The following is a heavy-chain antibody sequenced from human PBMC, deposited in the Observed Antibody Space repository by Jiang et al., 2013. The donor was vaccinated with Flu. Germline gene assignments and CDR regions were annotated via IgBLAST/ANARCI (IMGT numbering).Heavy chain of an antibody. V-gene: IGHV3-23*01. J-gene: IGHJ4*02. CDR2: ISGSGGST. CDR1: GFTFSSYA. CDR3: AKGRLLVVYADFDY. D-gene: IGHD2-8*01. Sequence: AASGFTFSSYAMSWVRQAPGKGLEWVSAISGSGGSTYYADSVKGRFTISRDNSKNTLYLQMNSLRAEDTAVYYCAKGRLLVVYADFDYWGQGTLVTVSS.